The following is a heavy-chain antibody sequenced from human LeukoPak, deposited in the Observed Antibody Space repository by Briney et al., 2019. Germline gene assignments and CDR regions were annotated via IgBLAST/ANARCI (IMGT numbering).Heavy chain of an antibody. Sequence: SVKVSCTASGGTFSSYLISWVRQAPGQGLEWMGGIIPIIGTADYIQKFQDRVTITADESTTTSYMELRSLRSDDTAVYYCARDVVGAYGTKALDDWGQGTLVTVSA. J-gene: IGHJ4*02. D-gene: IGHD1-26*01. V-gene: IGHV1-69*13. CDR1: GGTFSSYL. CDR2: IIPIIGTA. CDR3: ARDVVGAYGTKALDD.